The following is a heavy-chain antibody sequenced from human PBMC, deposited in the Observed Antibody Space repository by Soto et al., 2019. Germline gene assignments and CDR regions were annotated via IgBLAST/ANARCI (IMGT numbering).Heavy chain of an antibody. CDR1: GFTFSSYA. D-gene: IGHD4-4*01. CDR3: TRGGDGYSSDFDY. Sequence: GGSLRLSCAASGFTFSSYAMSWVRQAPGKGLEWVSAISGSGVSTYYADSVKGRFTISRDDSKSIAYLQMNSLKTEDTAVYYCTRGGDGYSSDFDYWGQGTLVTVS. CDR2: ISGSGVST. V-gene: IGHV3-23*01. J-gene: IGHJ4*02.